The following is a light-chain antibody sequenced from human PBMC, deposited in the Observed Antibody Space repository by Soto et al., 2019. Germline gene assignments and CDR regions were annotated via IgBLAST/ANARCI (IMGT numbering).Light chain of an antibody. CDR2: GAS. V-gene: IGKV3-11*01. CDR3: LQRSIGFT. Sequence: EIVLTQSPAPLSLSPGERATLSCGASQSVGSYLAWYQQKPDQAPRPLIYGASKRAPGVSARFSGSGSGTDFTLTISSLEPEDFAVYHCLQRSIGFTFGPGTRLEIK. CDR1: QSVGSY. J-gene: IGKJ5*01.